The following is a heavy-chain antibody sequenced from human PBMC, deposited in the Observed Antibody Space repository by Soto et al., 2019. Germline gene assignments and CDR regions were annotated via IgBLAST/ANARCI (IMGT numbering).Heavy chain of an antibody. D-gene: IGHD6-6*01. J-gene: IGHJ6*03. V-gene: IGHV3-64*01. CDR3: ARRARPDFYYMDV. CDR2: ISTNGVGT. Sequence: EVQLVESGGGLAQPGGSLRLSCAASGFTLSGYAMDWVRQAPGKGLEYVSGISTNGVGTYYANSMQDRFTISRDNSKNTVYLQMGSLRPEDMAVYYCARRARPDFYYMDVWGKGTTVTVSS. CDR1: GFTLSGYA.